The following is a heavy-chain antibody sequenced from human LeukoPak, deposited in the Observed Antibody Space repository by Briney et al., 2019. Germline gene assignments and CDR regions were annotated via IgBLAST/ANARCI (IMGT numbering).Heavy chain of an antibody. CDR2: IYYSGST. Sequence: PSETLSLTCTVSGGSISSYYWSWIRQPPGKGLEWIGYIYYSGSTNYNPSLKSRVTISVDTSKNQFSLKLSSVTAADTAVYYCARDCSRIYYYYMDVWGKGTTVTVSS. CDR3: ARDCSRIYYYYMDV. D-gene: IGHD6-13*01. J-gene: IGHJ6*03. CDR1: GGSISSYY. V-gene: IGHV4-59*01.